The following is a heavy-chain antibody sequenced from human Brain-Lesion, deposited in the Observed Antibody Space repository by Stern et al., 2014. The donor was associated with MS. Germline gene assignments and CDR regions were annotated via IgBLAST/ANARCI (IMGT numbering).Heavy chain of an antibody. D-gene: IGHD2-15*01. CDR2: IFSTGEP. CDR3: ARMREYCSGGICFAGYYDS. Sequence: ESGPVLVKPTETLTLTCSVSGFSLSNAAMGVRWLRQPPGKALECLAHIFSTGEPASRTSLKSRLTISKDTSRSQVVLTMTNMDPVDTATYYCARMREYCSGGICFAGYYDSWGQGTLVTVSS. J-gene: IGHJ4*02. V-gene: IGHV2-26*01. CDR1: GFSLSNAAMG.